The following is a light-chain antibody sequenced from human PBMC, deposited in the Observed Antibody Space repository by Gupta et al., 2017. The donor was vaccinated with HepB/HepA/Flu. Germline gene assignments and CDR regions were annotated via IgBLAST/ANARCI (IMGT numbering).Light chain of an antibody. Sequence: AIRMTQSPSSFSASTGDRVTITYRASQGISSYLAWYQQKPGKAPKLLIYAASTLQSGVPSRFTGSGSGTDFTLTISCLQSEDVATYYCQQYYSYPRTFGQGTKVEI. J-gene: IGKJ1*01. CDR3: QQYYSYPRT. CDR1: QGISSY. CDR2: AAS. V-gene: IGKV1-8*01.